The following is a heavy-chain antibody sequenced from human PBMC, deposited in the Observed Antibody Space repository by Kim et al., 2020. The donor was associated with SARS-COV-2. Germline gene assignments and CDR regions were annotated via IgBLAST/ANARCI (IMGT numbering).Heavy chain of an antibody. V-gene: IGHV4-59*01. CDR1: GGSISSDY. J-gene: IGHJ4*02. CDR3: ARFVFRGVTRFDY. Sequence: SETLSLTCTVSGGSISSDYWSWIRQPPGKGLEWIGYINNSGSTNDNPSLKSRITISVDTSKNQFSLKLTSVTAADTAVYYCARFVFRGVTRFDYWGQGALVTVSS. CDR2: INNSGST. D-gene: IGHD3-10*01.